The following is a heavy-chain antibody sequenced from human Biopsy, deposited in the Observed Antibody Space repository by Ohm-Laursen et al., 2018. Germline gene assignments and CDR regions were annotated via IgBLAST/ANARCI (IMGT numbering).Heavy chain of an antibody. CDR1: GFTLDTYS. V-gene: IGHV3-21*01. CDR3: ARVRCSGGGCYQRHDAFEI. J-gene: IGHJ3*02. CDR2: ISSSSSHV. D-gene: IGHD2-15*01. Sequence: GSLRLSCTASGFTLDTYSMNWVRQAPGKGLEWVSSISSSSSHVYYAESLRGRFTTSRDNAKNSLSLQMNSLRAEDTAIYYCARVRCSGGGCYQRHDAFEIWGQGTMVAVSS.